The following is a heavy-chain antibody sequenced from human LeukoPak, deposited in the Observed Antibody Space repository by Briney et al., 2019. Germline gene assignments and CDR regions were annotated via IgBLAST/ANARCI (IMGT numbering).Heavy chain of an antibody. Sequence: PGGSLRLSCTDSGFTFSRSAMHWVRQAPGKGLEWVAVTSYDGIHKYYADSVQGRFTISRDNSKDTLYLQMNSLRVEDTAVYYCARGIEGTTNFDYWGQGTLVTVSS. CDR1: GFTFSRSA. CDR3: ARGIEGTTNFDY. V-gene: IGHV3-30-3*01. CDR2: TSYDGIHK. D-gene: IGHD1-7*01. J-gene: IGHJ4*02.